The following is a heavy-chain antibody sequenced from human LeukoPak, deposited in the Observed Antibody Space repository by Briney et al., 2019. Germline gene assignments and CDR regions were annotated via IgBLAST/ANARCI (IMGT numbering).Heavy chain of an antibody. V-gene: IGHV4-39*01. CDR1: GGSISSSSYY. CDR3: ASSITIFGVVQPFDY. J-gene: IGHJ4*02. CDR2: IYYSGGT. D-gene: IGHD3-3*01. Sequence: SETLSLTCTVSGGSISSSSYYWGWIRQPPGKGLEWIGSIYYSGGTYYNPSLKSRVTISVDTSKNQFSLELSSVTAADTAVYYCASSITIFGVVQPFDYWGQGTLVTVSS.